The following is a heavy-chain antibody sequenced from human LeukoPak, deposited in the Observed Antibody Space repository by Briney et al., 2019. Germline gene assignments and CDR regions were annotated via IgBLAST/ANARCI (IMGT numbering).Heavy chain of an antibody. D-gene: IGHD3-10*01. J-gene: IGHJ2*01. Sequence: ASVKVSCKTSGYTFTDYYMHWVRQAPGKGLEWMGGFDPEDGETIYAQKFQGRVTMTEDTSTDTAYMELSSLRSEDTAVYYCATDRFGEFHWYFDLWGRGTLVTVSS. V-gene: IGHV1-24*01. CDR3: ATDRFGEFHWYFDL. CDR2: FDPEDGET. CDR1: GYTFTDYY.